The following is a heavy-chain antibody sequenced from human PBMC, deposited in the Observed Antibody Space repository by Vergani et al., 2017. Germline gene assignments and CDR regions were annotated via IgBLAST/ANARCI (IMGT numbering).Heavy chain of an antibody. CDR3: ARLRVGVADY. Sequence: QLQLQESGPGLVKPSETLSLTCTVSGGSISSSSYYWGWIRQPPGKGLEWIGSIYYSGSTYYNPSLKSRVTISVDTPKNQFSLKLSSVTAADTAVYYCARLRVGVADYWGQGTLVTVSS. CDR1: GGSISSSSYY. V-gene: IGHV4-39*01. D-gene: IGHD2-15*01. J-gene: IGHJ4*02. CDR2: IYYSGST.